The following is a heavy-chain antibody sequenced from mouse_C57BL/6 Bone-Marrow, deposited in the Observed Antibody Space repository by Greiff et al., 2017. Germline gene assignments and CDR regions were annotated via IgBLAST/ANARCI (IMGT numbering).Heavy chain of an antibody. CDR2: IYPGDGDT. CDR1: GYAFSSSW. D-gene: IGHD1-1*01. CDR3: AMHYGSSYNY. J-gene: IGHJ2*01. V-gene: IGHV1-82*01. Sequence: QVQLQQSGPELVKPGASVKISCKASGYAFSSSWMHWVKQRPGKGLEWIGRIYPGDGDTNYNGKFKGKATLTADKSSSTAYMQLSSLTSEDSAVYFCAMHYGSSYNYWGQGTTLTVSS.